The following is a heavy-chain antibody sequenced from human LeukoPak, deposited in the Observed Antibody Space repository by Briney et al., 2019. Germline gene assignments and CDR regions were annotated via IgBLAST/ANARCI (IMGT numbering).Heavy chain of an antibody. CDR2: MNLDGREK. CDR3: ARDKIVGPTTLDY. V-gene: IGHV3-7*01. Sequence: GGSLRLSCAASGFTFSNYWMTWVRQAPGKGLEWVANMNLDGREKYYVDSVKGRFTISRDNAKNSLYLQMNSLTAEDTAVYYCARDKIVGPTTLDYWGQGTLVTVSS. D-gene: IGHD1-26*01. CDR1: GFTFSNYW. J-gene: IGHJ4*02.